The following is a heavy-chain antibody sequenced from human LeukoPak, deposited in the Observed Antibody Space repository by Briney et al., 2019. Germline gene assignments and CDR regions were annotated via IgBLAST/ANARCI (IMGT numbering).Heavy chain of an antibody. CDR2: INPSGAGT. Sequence: GASVEVSCKASGYTFMKSYIHWVRQSPGQGLEWMGLINPSGAGTIYAQRFQGRVTMTRDTSTSTVYMELSSLRSEDTAVYYCARGANWNYDYWGQGTLVTVSS. V-gene: IGHV1-46*01. CDR1: GYTFMKSY. J-gene: IGHJ4*02. D-gene: IGHD2-8*01. CDR3: ARGANWNYDY.